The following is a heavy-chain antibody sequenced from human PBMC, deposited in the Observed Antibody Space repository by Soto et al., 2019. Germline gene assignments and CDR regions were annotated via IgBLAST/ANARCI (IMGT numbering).Heavy chain of an antibody. CDR2: LRIGGSIT. Sequence: EVQLLESGGGLVQPGGSLRLSCAASGFTFSNYAMSWVRQAPGKGQEWVSTLRIGGSITYYADSVKGRFTVSRDNSKNTLYLLMNGLRAEDTAVYYCAKGHYYYDSSGYRHFDYWGQGTLVTVSS. J-gene: IGHJ4*02. CDR1: GFTFSNYA. D-gene: IGHD3-22*01. V-gene: IGHV3-23*01. CDR3: AKGHYYYDSSGYRHFDY.